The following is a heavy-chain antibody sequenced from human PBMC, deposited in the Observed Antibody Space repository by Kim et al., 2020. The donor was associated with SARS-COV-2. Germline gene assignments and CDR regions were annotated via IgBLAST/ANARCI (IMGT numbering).Heavy chain of an antibody. D-gene: IGHD2-8*01. CDR1: GYPFTAYF. J-gene: IGHJ1*01. Sequence: ASVKVSCKASGYPFTAYFIHWVRQAPGQGLEWMGWINCDTGDTVFAQKFQGRVTVTRDTSVTTAYMEVSSLISDDTAVYYCARDGWPYCPIGLCYEHWGQ. V-gene: IGHV1-2*02. CDR2: INCDTGDT. CDR3: ARDGWPYCPIGLCYEH.